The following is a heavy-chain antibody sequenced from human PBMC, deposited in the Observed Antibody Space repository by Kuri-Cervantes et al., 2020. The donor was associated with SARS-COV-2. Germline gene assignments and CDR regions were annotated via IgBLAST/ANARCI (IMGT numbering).Heavy chain of an antibody. Sequence: GGSLRLSCAASGFTFSSYAMSWVRQAPGKGLEWVSAISGSGGSTYYADSVKGRFTISRDNSKNTLYLQMNSLRAEDTAVYYCAKGDPFDIVVVPAATRDYYYYGMDVWGQGTTVTVSS. CDR1: GFTFSSYA. CDR2: ISGSGGST. J-gene: IGHJ6*02. CDR3: AKGDPFDIVVVPAATRDYYYYGMDV. D-gene: IGHD2-2*01. V-gene: IGHV3-23*01.